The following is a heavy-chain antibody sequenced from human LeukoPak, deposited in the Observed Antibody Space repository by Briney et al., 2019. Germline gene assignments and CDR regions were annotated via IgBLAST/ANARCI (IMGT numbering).Heavy chain of an antibody. V-gene: IGHV3-7*01. J-gene: IGHJ4*02. D-gene: IGHD6-13*01. CDR2: IKQDGSEK. CDR1: GFTFNSYW. Sequence: GGSLRFSCAASGFTFNSYWMSWVRQAPGKGLEWVANIKQDGSEKYYVDSVKGRFTISRDNAKNSLYLQMNSLRAEDTAVYYCARLSKQQLEDVGYFDYWGQGTLVTVSS. CDR3: ARLSKQQLEDVGYFDY.